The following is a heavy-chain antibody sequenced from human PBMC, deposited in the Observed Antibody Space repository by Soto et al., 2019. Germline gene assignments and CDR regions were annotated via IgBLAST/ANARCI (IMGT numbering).Heavy chain of an antibody. CDR1: GYTFTSYA. J-gene: IGHJ6*02. V-gene: IGHV1-3*01. CDR2: INAGNGNT. Sequence: ASVKVSCKASGYTFTSYAMHWVRQAPGQRLEWMGWINAGNGNTKYSQKFQGRVTITRDTSASIAYMELSSLGSEDTAVYYCARGLLVVGYYYYYGMDVWGQGTTVTVSS. CDR3: ARGLLVVGYYYYYGMDV. D-gene: IGHD3-3*01.